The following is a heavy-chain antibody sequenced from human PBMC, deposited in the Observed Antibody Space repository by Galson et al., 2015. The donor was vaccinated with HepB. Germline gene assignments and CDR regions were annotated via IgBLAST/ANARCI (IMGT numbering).Heavy chain of an antibody. CDR1: GFTFSSYE. CDR2: ISSSGSTI. CDR3: ASDTVTTLVGYYYYGMDV. Sequence: SLRLSCAASGFTFSSYEMNWVRQAPGKGLEWVSYISSSGSTIYYADSVKGRFTISRDNAKNSLYLQMNSLRAEDTAVYYCASDTVTTLVGYYYYGMDVWGQGTTVTVSS. V-gene: IGHV3-48*03. J-gene: IGHJ6*02. D-gene: IGHD4-17*01.